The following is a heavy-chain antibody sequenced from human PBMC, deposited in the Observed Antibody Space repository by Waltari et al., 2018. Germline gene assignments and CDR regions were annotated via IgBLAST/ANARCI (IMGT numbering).Heavy chain of an antibody. CDR2: ISYNERNI. CDR1: EFTFSSYA. Sequence: QVQLVESGGGVVQPGRSLRLSCAASEFTFSSYAMHWVRQAPGKGLEWVAVISYNERNISYVDSVKGRFTISRDNSKKMLYLQMNSLRAEDTAVYYCARDYCDRTNCHGMDVWGQGTTVTVSS. CDR3: ARDYCDRTNCHGMDV. J-gene: IGHJ6*02. V-gene: IGHV3-30*04. D-gene: IGHD3-22*01.